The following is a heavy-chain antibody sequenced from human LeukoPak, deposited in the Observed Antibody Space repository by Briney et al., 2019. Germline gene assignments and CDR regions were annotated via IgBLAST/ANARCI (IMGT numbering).Heavy chain of an antibody. D-gene: IGHD3-22*01. J-gene: IGHJ1*01. CDR2: IYYSGST. CDR1: DASISGYY. Sequence: SSETLSLTCTVSDASISGYYWSWIRQPPGKGLEWIGYIYYSGSTNYNPSLKSRVTISVDTSKNQFSLKLSSVTAADTAVYYCARHSKYYYDSSGSYVGYFQHWGQGTLVTVSS. CDR3: ARHSKYYYDSSGSYVGYFQH. V-gene: IGHV4-59*08.